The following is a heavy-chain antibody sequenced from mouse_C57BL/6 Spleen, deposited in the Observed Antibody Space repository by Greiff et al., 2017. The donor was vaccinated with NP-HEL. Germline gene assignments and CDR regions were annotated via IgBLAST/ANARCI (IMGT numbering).Heavy chain of an antibody. D-gene: IGHD2-4*01. J-gene: IGHJ3*01. CDR1: GYTFTSYW. Sequence: VQLQQSGAELVKPGASVKLSCKASGYTFTSYWMHWVKQRPGQGLEWIGMIHPNSGSTNYNEKFKSKATLTVDKSSSTAYMQLSSLTSEDSAVYYCAREDYDYDGGAWFAYWGQGTLVTVSA. CDR2: IHPNSGST. V-gene: IGHV1-64*01. CDR3: AREDYDYDGGAWFAY.